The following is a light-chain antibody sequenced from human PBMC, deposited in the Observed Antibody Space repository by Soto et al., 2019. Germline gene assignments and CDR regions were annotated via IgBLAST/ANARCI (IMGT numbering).Light chain of an antibody. J-gene: IGLJ1*01. V-gene: IGLV2-14*01. CDR2: EVS. CDR1: SSDVGGYNY. CDR3: SSYTSSSTSHYV. Sequence: QSALTQPASVSGSPGQSITIFCTGTSSDVGGYNYVSWYQQHPGKAPKLMIYEVSNRPSGVSNRFSGSKSGNTASLTISGLQAEDEADYYCSSYTSSSTSHYVFGTGTKVTVL.